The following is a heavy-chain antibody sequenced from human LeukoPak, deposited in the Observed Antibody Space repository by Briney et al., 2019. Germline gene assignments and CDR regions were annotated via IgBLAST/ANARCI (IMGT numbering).Heavy chain of an antibody. J-gene: IGHJ4*02. CDR2: ISNSNSYI. CDR1: GFTFSTYW. Sequence: GGSLRLSCSASGFTFSTYWMSWARQAPGKGLEWVSSISNSNSYIYYADSVKGRFTISRDNAKNSLYLQMNSLRVEDTAVYYCARGRDYGDFEIDYWGQGTLVTVSS. CDR3: ARGRDYGDFEIDY. D-gene: IGHD4-17*01. V-gene: IGHV3-21*01.